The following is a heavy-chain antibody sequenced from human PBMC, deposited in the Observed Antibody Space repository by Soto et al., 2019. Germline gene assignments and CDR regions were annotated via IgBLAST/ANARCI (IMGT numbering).Heavy chain of an antibody. V-gene: IGHV1-69*13. CDR1: GGTFSSYA. CDR3: ARGVGYCSGGSCYLDAFDI. CDR2: IIPLFGTA. D-gene: IGHD2-15*01. J-gene: IGHJ3*02. Sequence: SVKVSCKASGGTFSSYAISWVRQAPGQGLEWMGGIIPLFGTANYAQKFQGRVTITADESTSTAYMELSSLRSEDAAVYYRARGVGYCSGGSCYLDAFDIWGQGTMVTVSS.